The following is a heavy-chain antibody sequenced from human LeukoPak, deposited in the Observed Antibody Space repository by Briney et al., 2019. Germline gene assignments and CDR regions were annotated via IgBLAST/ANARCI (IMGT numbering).Heavy chain of an antibody. Sequence: PGGSLRLSCAASGFTFSSYAMSWVRQAPGKGLEWVAVISYDGSNKYYADSVKGRFTISRDNSKNTLYLQMNSLRAEDTAVYYCAREVGGPGAHFDIWGQGTMVTVSS. CDR1: GFTFSSYA. CDR3: AREVGGPGAHFDI. CDR2: ISYDGSNK. J-gene: IGHJ3*02. D-gene: IGHD3-3*01. V-gene: IGHV3-30-3*01.